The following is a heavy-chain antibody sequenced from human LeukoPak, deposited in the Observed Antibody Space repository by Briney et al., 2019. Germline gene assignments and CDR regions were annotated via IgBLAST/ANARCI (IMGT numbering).Heavy chain of an antibody. CDR1: GYSFTGYY. CDR3: ARLMAIGDAFDV. CDR2: INPKSGGT. J-gene: IGHJ3*01. V-gene: IGHV1-2*06. Sequence: ASVKVSCKASGYSFTGYYLHWVRQAPGQGLEWMGRINPKSGGTRLRQDFQGRVAMTGDTSISTAYLEMNRLGFDDTAAYFCARLMAIGDAFDVWGQGTILTVSS. D-gene: IGHD2-21*01.